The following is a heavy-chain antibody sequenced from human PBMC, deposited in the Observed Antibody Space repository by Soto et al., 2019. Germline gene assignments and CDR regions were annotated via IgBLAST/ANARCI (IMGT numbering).Heavy chain of an antibody. CDR2: ITPSKRI. V-gene: IGHV4-34*02. CDR3: ASRRGWRDF. CDR1: GGSFDYNF. J-gene: IGHJ4*02. Sequence: QVQLQQWGTGPLKPSETLSLTCAVSGGSFDYNFWSWVRQSSERGLEWIGEITPSKRIFYNPSLESRVSIAVDTSKSQFLLTLTSVTTADTAVYYCASRRGWRDFWGQGTPVTVSS. D-gene: IGHD6-19*01.